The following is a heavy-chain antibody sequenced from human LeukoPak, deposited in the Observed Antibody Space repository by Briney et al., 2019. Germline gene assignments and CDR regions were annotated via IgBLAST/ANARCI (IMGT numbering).Heavy chain of an antibody. Sequence: GGSLRLSCAASGFTFSSYWMHWVRQVPGKGLVWVSRIKSDGSTTTYADSVKGRFTISRDNAKNTLYLQMNSLGAEDTAVYYCARDQTYGDYWYFDLWGRGTLVTVSS. CDR2: IKSDGSTT. D-gene: IGHD4-17*01. CDR3: ARDQTYGDYWYFDL. J-gene: IGHJ2*01. CDR1: GFTFSSYW. V-gene: IGHV3-74*01.